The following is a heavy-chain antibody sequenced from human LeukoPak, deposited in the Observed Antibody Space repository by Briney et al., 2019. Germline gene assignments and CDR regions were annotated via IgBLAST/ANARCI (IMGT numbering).Heavy chain of an antibody. J-gene: IGHJ4*02. V-gene: IGHV3-23*01. D-gene: IGHD4-17*01. CDR2: ISGSGGNT. Sequence: GESLRLSCAASGFTFGSYAMSWVRQAPGKGLEWVSAISGSGGNTYYADSVKGRFTISRDNSKNTLFLQMNSLRADDTAVYSCAKDKGPTGSYYFDYWGQGTLVTVSS. CDR1: GFTFGSYA. CDR3: AKDKGPTGSYYFDY.